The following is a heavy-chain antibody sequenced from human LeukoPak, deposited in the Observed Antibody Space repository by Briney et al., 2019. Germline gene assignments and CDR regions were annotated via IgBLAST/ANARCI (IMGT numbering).Heavy chain of an antibody. CDR2: ISSSSSVI. J-gene: IGHJ4*02. Sequence: PGGSLRLSCAASRYTLTVYSMECVRQAPGKGLEWLSYISSSSSVIDYADSVKGRFTISRDNAKNSLYLQMNSLRAEDTAVYYCARARGYSYGYSDYWGQGTLVTVSS. CDR3: ARARGYSYGYSDY. CDR1: RYTLTVYS. D-gene: IGHD5-18*01. V-gene: IGHV3-48*01.